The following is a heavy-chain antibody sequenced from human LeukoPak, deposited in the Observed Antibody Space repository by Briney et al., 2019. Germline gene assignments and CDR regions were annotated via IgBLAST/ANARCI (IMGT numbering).Heavy chain of an antibody. CDR2: ISSSGSTI. CDR3: ARWPYSSSYYFDY. Sequence: GGSLRLSCAASGFTFSDYFMSWIRQAPGKGLEWLSYISSSGSTISYADSVKGRFTISRDNAKNSLYLQMNSLRAEDTAVYYCARWPYSSSYYFDYWGQGTLVTVSS. J-gene: IGHJ4*02. V-gene: IGHV3-11*04. D-gene: IGHD6-6*01. CDR1: GFTFSDYF.